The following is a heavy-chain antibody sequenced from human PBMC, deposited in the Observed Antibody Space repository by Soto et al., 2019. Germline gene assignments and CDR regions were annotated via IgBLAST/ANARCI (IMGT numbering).Heavy chain of an antibody. CDR1: GGSISGGVHS. V-gene: IGHV4-30-4*01. Sequence: QVQLQESGPGLVKPSETLSLTCTVSGGSISGGVHSWSWIRQPPGKGLEWIGHIFDSGSTYYTPSLKSRLTLSVDTSKNQFALRLSSVTAAETAVYYCAREIMPLTNDWYFDLWGRGTLVTVSS. D-gene: IGHD2-8*01. CDR3: AREIMPLTNDWYFDL. CDR2: IFDSGST. J-gene: IGHJ2*01.